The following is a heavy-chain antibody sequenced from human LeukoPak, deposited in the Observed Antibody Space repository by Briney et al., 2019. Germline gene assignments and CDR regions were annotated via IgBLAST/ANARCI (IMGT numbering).Heavy chain of an antibody. CDR3: ARDREVGATFRPVFDP. CDR1: GYTLTSYA. J-gene: IGHJ5*02. V-gene: IGHV1-3*03. Sequence: GASVKVSCKASGYTLTSYAMHWVRQAPGQRLEWMGWINAGNGNTKYSQEFQGRVTITRDTSASTAYMELSSLRSEDMAVYYCARDREVGATFRPVFDPWGQGTLVTVSS. D-gene: IGHD1-26*01. CDR2: INAGNGNT.